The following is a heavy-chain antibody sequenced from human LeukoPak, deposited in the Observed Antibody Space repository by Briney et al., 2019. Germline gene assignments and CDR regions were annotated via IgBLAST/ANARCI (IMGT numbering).Heavy chain of an antibody. V-gene: IGHV3-7*03. Sequence: GGSLRLSGVASGFSFNNYRMTWDRQAPGKGLEWVANIKQDGSEKQYVDSVKGRFAISRDNAKKSLYLQINTLRAEDTAVYYCVRGPHIAATSYWGQGTLVTVSS. CDR2: IKQDGSEK. D-gene: IGHD6-25*01. CDR3: VRGPHIAATSY. J-gene: IGHJ4*02. CDR1: GFSFNNYR.